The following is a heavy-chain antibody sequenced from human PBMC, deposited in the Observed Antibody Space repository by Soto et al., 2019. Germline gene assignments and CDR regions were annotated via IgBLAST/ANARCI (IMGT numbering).Heavy chain of an antibody. J-gene: IGHJ4*02. CDR2: IAFDGNNK. CDR3: GRGWSTVRGKVHX. Sequence: WGSLRVSFAVSGFTFSAYAMHWVRQAPGKGLDWVSFIAFDGNNKYYVDSVKGRLTISIDNSNDTLYLQMNSLRDEDTAVYYCGRGWSTVRGKVHXWGQVTLFTVSX. V-gene: IGHV3-30-3*01. CDR1: GFTFSAYA. D-gene: IGHD2-8*01.